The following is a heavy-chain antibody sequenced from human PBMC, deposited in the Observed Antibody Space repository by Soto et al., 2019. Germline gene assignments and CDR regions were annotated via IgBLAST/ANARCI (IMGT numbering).Heavy chain of an antibody. J-gene: IGHJ4*02. D-gene: IGHD3-9*01. Sequence: PGESLKISCNGSGYTFTSYWINWVRQMPGKGLEWMGRIDPSDSYTNYSPSFQGHVTISADKSISTASLQWSSLKASDSAIYYCARQAKYDILTGYFPFDDWGQGTLVTVSS. V-gene: IGHV5-10-1*01. CDR2: IDPSDSYT. CDR3: ARQAKYDILTGYFPFDD. CDR1: GYTFTSYW.